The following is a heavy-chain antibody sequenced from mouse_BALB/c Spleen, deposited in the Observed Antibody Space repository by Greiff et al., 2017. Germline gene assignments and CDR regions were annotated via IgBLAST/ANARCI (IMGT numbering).Heavy chain of an antibody. CDR1: GFNIKDTY. V-gene: IGHV14-3*02. Sequence: VQLQQSGAELVKPGASVKLSCTASGFNIKDTYMHWVKQRPEQGLEWIGRIDPANGNTKYDPKFQGKATITADTSSNTAYLQLSSLTSEDTAVYSCARRGVYYDGSPHWYFDVWGAGTTVTVSS. J-gene: IGHJ1*01. CDR3: ARRGVYYDGSPHWYFDV. D-gene: IGHD1-1*01. CDR2: IDPANGNT.